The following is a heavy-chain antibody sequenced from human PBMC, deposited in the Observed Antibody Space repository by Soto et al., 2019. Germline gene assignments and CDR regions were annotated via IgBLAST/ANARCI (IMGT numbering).Heavy chain of an antibody. CDR1: EYTLTGLS. V-gene: IGHV1-24*01. CDR3: AAGDYSVVWGVY. D-gene: IGHD3-16*01. J-gene: IGHJ4*02. Sequence: GASVKVSCKVAEYTLTGLSIHGVRQAPGKGLEWIGGRDPKRGETIYTQRFQDRVTLTDDVSADTAYMELSSLRSDDTAVYYCAAGDYSVVWGVYWGQGTLVTVSS. CDR2: RDPKRGET.